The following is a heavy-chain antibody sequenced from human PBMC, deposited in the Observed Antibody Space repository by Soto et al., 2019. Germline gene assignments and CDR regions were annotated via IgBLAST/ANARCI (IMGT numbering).Heavy chain of an antibody. D-gene: IGHD1-26*01. CDR1: GGSLSSAVYY. V-gene: IGHV4-30-4*01. J-gene: IGHJ6*02. Sequence: SETLPLTCSVSGGSLSSAVYYWSWIRHPPGQGLEWIGHIYSSGSTYYNPSLKSRVTISVDTSKNQFSLKLSSVTAADTDVYYCAGSARELKEVVRYYDDGMNVWGRETTGTVS. CDR3: AGSARELKEVVRYYDDGMNV. CDR2: IYSSGST.